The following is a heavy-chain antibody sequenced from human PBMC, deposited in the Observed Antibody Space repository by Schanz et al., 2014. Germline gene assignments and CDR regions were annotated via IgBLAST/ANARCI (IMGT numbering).Heavy chain of an antibody. CDR1: GFTLSSYA. CDR2: ISYDGSNK. J-gene: IGHJ4*02. D-gene: IGHD2-15*01. CDR3: ARDRGYCSGGSCSTFDY. V-gene: IGHV3-30-3*01. Sequence: QVQLVESGGGVVQPGRSLRLSCAAYGFTLSSYAMHWVRQAPGKGLEWVAVISYDGSNKYYADSVKGRFTISRDNSKNTLYLQMNPLRAEDTAVYYCARDRGYCSGGSCSTFDYWGQGTLVTVSS.